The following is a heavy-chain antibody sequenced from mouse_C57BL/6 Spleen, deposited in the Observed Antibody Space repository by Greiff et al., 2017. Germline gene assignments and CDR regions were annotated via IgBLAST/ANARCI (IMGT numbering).Heavy chain of an antibody. CDR2: IYPGSGST. CDR1: GYTFTSYW. Sequence: VQLQQPGAELVKPGASVKMSCKASGYTFTSYWITWVKQRPGQGLEWIGDIYPGSGSTNYNEKFKSKATLTVDTSSSTAYMQLSSLTSEDSAVYYCARGDYGSSEGFDYWGQGTTLTVSS. J-gene: IGHJ2*01. V-gene: IGHV1-55*01. CDR3: ARGDYGSSEGFDY. D-gene: IGHD1-1*01.